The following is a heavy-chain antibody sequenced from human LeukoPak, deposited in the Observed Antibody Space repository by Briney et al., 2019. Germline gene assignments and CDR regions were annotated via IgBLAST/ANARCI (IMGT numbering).Heavy chain of an antibody. CDR2: ISWNSGSI. D-gene: IGHD6-19*01. V-gene: IGHV3-9*01. J-gene: IGHJ4*02. CDR1: GFTFDDYA. CDR3: AKQGVRAVAGSLDY. Sequence: SGGSLRLSCAASGFTFDDYAMHWVRQAPGKGLEWVSGISWNSGSIGYADSVKGRFTISRDNAKNSLYLQMNSLRAEDTAVYYCAKQGVRAVAGSLDYWGQGTLVTVSS.